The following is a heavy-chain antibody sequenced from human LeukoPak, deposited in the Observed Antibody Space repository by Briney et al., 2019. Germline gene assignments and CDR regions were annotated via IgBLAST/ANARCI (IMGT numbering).Heavy chain of an antibody. J-gene: IGHJ5*02. CDR1: GYTFTSYG. V-gene: IGHV1-18*01. CDR2: ISAYNGNT. CDR3: ARSPSNMVRGVIIRRWFDP. Sequence: ASVKVSCKASGYTFTSYGISWVRQAPGQGLEWMGWISAYNGNTNYAQKLQGRVTMTTDTSTSTAYMELRSLRSDDTAVYYCARSPSNMVRGVIIRRWFDPWGQGTLVTVSS. D-gene: IGHD3-10*01.